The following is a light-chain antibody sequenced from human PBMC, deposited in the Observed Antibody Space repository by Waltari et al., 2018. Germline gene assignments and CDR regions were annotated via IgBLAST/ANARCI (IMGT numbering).Light chain of an antibody. J-gene: IGLJ3*02. CDR1: ASNIGGNL. CDR3: ASWDDSLNGHWV. Sequence: QSVLTQPPSASGTPGQRVTISCSGSASNIGGNLVIWFHQLPRKAPKLLISRSDQRPSGVPDRFSGSKTGTSASLAISGLQSDDEADYFCASWDDSLNGHWVFGGGTKVTVL. CDR2: RSD. V-gene: IGLV1-44*01.